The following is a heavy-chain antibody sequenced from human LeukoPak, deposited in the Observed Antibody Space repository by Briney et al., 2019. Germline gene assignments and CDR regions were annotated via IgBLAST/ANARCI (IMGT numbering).Heavy chain of an antibody. CDR3: AKAGPYYFDY. V-gene: IGHV3-23*01. Sequence: GGSLRLSCAASGFTFISYAMSWVRQAPGKGLEWVSAISGNGGTIYYADSVKGRFTISRDSSQNTLYLQMNSLRAEDTAVYFCAKAGPYYFDYWGQGTLVTVSS. D-gene: IGHD2-8*02. CDR2: ISGNGGTI. J-gene: IGHJ4*02. CDR1: GFTFISYA.